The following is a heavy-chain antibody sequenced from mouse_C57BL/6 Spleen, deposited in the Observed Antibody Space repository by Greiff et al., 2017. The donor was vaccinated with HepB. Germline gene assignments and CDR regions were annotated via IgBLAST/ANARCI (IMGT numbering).Heavy chain of an antibody. CDR1: GYTFTSYW. V-gene: IGHV1-50*01. J-gene: IGHJ3*01. D-gene: IGHD2-3*01. CDR2: IDPSDSYT. CDR3: ARYDGYYTWFAY. Sequence: QVQLQQSGAELVKPGASVKLSCKASGYTFTSYWMQWVKQRPGQGLEWIGEIDPSDSYTNYNQKFKGKATLTVDTSSSTAYMQLSSLTSEDSAVYYCARYDGYYTWFAYWGQGTLVTVSA.